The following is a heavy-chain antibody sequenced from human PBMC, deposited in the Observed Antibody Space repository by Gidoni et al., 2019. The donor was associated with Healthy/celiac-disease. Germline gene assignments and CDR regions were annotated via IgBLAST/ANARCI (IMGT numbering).Heavy chain of an antibody. D-gene: IGHD2-15*01. V-gene: IGHV3-48*01. Sequence: EVQLVESGGGLVQPGGSLRLSCSASGFTFRSYRMHWVRQAPGKGLEWVSYISSSSSTIYYADSVKGRFTISRDNAKNSLYLQMNSLRAEDTAVYYCARDQFRFDGGNAYYYGMDVWGQGTTVTVSS. CDR3: ARDQFRFDGGNAYYYGMDV. CDR2: ISSSSSTI. CDR1: GFTFRSYR. J-gene: IGHJ6*02.